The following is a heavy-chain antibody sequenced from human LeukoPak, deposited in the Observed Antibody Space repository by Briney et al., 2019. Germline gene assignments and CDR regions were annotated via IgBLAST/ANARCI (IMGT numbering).Heavy chain of an antibody. CDR2: ISSSGSTI. Sequence: GGSLRLSCAASGFTFSSYEMNWVRQAPGKGLEWVSYISSSGSTIYYADSVKGRFTISRDNAKNSLYLQMNSLRAEDTAVYYCARASSPYYYDSSGYYFGYWGQGTLVTVSS. CDR1: GFTFSSYE. CDR3: ARASSPYYYDSSGYYFGY. V-gene: IGHV3-48*03. J-gene: IGHJ4*02. D-gene: IGHD3-22*01.